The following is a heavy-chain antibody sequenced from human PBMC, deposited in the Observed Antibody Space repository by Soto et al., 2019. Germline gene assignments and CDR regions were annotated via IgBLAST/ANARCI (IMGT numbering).Heavy chain of an antibody. D-gene: IGHD2-15*01. V-gene: IGHV1-8*01. Sequence: ASVKVSCKASGYTFTSYDINWVRQATGQGLEWMGWMNPNSGNTGYAQKFQGRVTMTRNTSISTAYMELGSLRSEDTAVYYCARGAYCSGGSCYSSGWFDPWGQGTLVTVSS. CDR1: GYTFTSYD. CDR3: ARGAYCSGGSCYSSGWFDP. J-gene: IGHJ5*02. CDR2: MNPNSGNT.